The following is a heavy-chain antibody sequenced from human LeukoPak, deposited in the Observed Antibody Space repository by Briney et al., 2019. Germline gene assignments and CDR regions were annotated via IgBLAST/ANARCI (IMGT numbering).Heavy chain of an antibody. D-gene: IGHD2-2*01. CDR3: AKDRSVVVPAAADH. CDR2: IGATGGST. Sequence: GGSLRLSCAASGFAFSSYAMNWVRQAPGKGLEWLSGIGATGGSTFYADSVKGRFTISRDNSKNTLYLQMNSLRAEDTAFYYCAKDRSVVVPAAADHWGQGTVVTVSS. CDR1: GFAFSSYA. J-gene: IGHJ5*02. V-gene: IGHV3-23*01.